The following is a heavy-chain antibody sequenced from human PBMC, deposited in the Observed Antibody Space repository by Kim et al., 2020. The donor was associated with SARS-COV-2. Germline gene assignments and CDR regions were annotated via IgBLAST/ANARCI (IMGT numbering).Heavy chain of an antibody. CDR3: AREGSFCSSISCYLGDFDY. CDR2: IIPIFGTA. J-gene: IGHJ4*02. Sequence: SVKVSCRASGGTFNSYAINWVRQAPGQGLEWMGGIIPIFGTANYAQKFRGRVTITADKSTSTAYMELRSLRSEDTAVYFCAREGSFCSSISCYLGDFDYWGQGTLVTVSS. CDR1: GGTFNSYA. V-gene: IGHV1-69*06. D-gene: IGHD2-2*01.